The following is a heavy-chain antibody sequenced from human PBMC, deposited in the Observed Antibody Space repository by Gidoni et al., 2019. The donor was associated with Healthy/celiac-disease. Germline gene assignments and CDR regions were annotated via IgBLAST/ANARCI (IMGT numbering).Heavy chain of an antibody. Sequence: EVQLVESGGGLVQPGRSLRLSCAAAGFNFDDYAMHWVRQAPGKGLEWVSSISWNSGSIGYADSVKGRFTISRDNAKNSLYLQMNSLRAEDTALYYCAKDRSITIFGVVKGRSGWFDPWGQGTLVTVSS. J-gene: IGHJ5*02. CDR3: AKDRSITIFGVVKGRSGWFDP. V-gene: IGHV3-9*01. CDR2: ISWNSGSI. D-gene: IGHD3-3*01. CDR1: GFNFDDYA.